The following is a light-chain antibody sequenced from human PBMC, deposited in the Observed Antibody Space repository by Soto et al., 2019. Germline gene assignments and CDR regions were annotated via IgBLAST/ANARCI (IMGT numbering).Light chain of an antibody. CDR3: QKYYIYPRT. J-gene: IGKJ1*01. CDR1: QGISSY. Sequence: AIRMTQSPSSLSASTGDRVTITCRASQGISSYLAWYQQKPGKAPKLLIYAASTLQSGVPSRFSGSGSGTDFTLTISCLQSEDFATYYCQKYYIYPRTFGQGTKVEIK. V-gene: IGKV1-8*01. CDR2: AAS.